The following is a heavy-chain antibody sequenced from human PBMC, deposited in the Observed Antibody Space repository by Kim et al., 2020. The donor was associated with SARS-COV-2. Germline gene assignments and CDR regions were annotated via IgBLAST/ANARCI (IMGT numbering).Heavy chain of an antibody. CDR1: GGSISSSSYY. J-gene: IGHJ4*02. V-gene: IGHV4-39*01. D-gene: IGHD3-22*01. Sequence: SETLSLTCTVSGGSISSSSYYWGWIRQPPGKGLEWIGSIYYSGSTYYNPSLKSRVTISVDTSKNQFSLKLSSVTAADTAVYYCARRRASGMIVVAFDYWGQGTLFTVSS. CDR3: ARRRASGMIVVAFDY. CDR2: IYYSGST.